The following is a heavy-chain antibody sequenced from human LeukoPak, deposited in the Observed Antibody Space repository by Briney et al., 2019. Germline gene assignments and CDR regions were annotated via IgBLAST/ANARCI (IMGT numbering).Heavy chain of an antibody. CDR1: GGSISSGGYS. CDR2: IYHSGST. J-gene: IGHJ4*02. CDR3: ARGPLPYYSSSWPTYFDY. Sequence: PSETLSLTCAVSGGSISSGGYSWSWIRQPPGKGLEWIGYIYHSGSTYYNPSLKSRVTISVDRSKNQFSLKLSSVTAADTAVYYCARGPLPYYSSSWPTYFDYWGQGTLVTVSS. V-gene: IGHV4-30-2*01. D-gene: IGHD6-13*01.